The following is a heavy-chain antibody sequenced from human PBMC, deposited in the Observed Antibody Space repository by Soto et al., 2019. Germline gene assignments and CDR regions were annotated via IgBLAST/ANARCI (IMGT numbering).Heavy chain of an antibody. CDR3: TTGHTYYDYIWGSYRHWISAH. D-gene: IGHD3-16*02. J-gene: IGHJ4*02. Sequence: PGGPLRLSCAASGFPSSNACMSWVRQAPGQGREWVGRIKSKTDGRTTDYAAPVKGRFTISRDDSRNTPYLQMNSLKTEHTAVNYCTTGHTYYDYIWGSYRHWISAHWGQGTLVTVAS. V-gene: IGHV3-15*01. CDR1: GFPSSNAC. CDR2: IKSKTDGRTT.